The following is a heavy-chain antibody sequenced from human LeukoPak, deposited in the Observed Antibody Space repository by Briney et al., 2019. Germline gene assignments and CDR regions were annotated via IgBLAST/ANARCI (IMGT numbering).Heavy chain of an antibody. J-gene: IGHJ4*02. CDR3: ASPGIAAAATFDY. D-gene: IGHD6-13*01. CDR2: IIPILGIA. Sequence: SVTVSCKASGGTFSSYAISWVRQAPGQGLEWMGRIIPILGIANYAQKFQGRVTITRDTSASTAYMELSSLRSEDTAVYYCASPGIAAAATFDYWGQGTLVTVSS. CDR1: GGTFSSYA. V-gene: IGHV1-69*04.